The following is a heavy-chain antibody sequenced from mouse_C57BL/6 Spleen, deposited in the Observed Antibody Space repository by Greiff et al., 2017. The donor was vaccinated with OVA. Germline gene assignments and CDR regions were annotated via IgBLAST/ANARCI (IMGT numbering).Heavy chain of an antibody. Sequence: QVQLQQPGAELVKPGASVKLSCKASGYTFTSYWMHWVKQSPGQGLEWIGMIHPNSGSTNYNEKFKSKATLTVDKSSSTAYMQLSSLKSEDSAIYYCARSTMVTTSYYAMDYWGQGTSVTVSS. CDR3: ARSTMVTTSYYAMDY. CDR2: IHPNSGST. D-gene: IGHD2-2*01. V-gene: IGHV1-64*01. J-gene: IGHJ4*01. CDR1: GYTFTSYW.